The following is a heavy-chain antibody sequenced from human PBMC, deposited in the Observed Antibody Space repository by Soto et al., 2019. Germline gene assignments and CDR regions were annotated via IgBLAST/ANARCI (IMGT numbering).Heavy chain of an antibody. D-gene: IGHD3-10*01. CDR2: ISWNSGSI. V-gene: IGHV3-9*01. Sequence: GGSLRLSCAASGFTFDDYAMHWVRQAPGKGLEWVSGISWNSGSIGYADSVKGRFTISRDNAKNSLYLQMNSLRAEDTALYYCAKDRLPGLYYYSEPFDPWGQGTLVTVSS. CDR1: GFTFDDYA. J-gene: IGHJ5*02. CDR3: AKDRLPGLYYYSEPFDP.